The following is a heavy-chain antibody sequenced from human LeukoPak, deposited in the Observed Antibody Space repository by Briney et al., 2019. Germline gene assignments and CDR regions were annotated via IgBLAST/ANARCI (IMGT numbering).Heavy chain of an antibody. CDR2: ISGSGGST. CDR3: AKDQWAYCGGDCSPIDY. D-gene: IGHD2-21*02. V-gene: IGHV3-23*01. J-gene: IGHJ4*02. Sequence: GGSLRLSCAASGFTFSSYGMSWVRQAPGKGLEWVSAISGSGGSTYYAESVKGRFTISRDNSKNTLYLQMNSLRAEDTAVYYCAKDQWAYCGGDCSPIDYWGQGTLVTVSS. CDR1: GFTFSSYG.